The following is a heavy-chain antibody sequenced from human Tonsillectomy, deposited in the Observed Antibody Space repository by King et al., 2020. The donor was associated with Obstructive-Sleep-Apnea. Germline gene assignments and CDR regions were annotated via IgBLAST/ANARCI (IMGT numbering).Heavy chain of an antibody. CDR2: TYYSVST. J-gene: IGHJ3*02. CDR1: VGSISNVGYY. Sequence: QLQESGPGLVKPSQTLSLTCTVSVGSISNVGYYRSWIRQHPGKGLEWIGYTYYSVSTYYNPSLKTRVTISVDTSKNQFSLKLSSVIAADTAVYYCARGAMTLGAFDIWGQGTMVTVSS. D-gene: IGHD2-2*01. CDR3: ARGAMTLGAFDI. V-gene: IGHV4-31*03.